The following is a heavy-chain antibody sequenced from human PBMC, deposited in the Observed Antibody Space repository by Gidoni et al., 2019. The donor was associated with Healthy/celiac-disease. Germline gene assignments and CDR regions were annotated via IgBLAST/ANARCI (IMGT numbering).Heavy chain of an antibody. CDR3: ARGPLRYCSSTSCQRGYYYYGMDV. CDR1: GGSFSGYY. CDR2: INHSGST. D-gene: IGHD2-2*01. V-gene: IGHV4-34*01. J-gene: IGHJ6*02. Sequence: QVQLQQWGAGLLKPSETLSLTCAVYGGSFSGYYWSWIRQPPGKGLEWIGEINHSGSTNYNPSLKSRVTISVDTSKNQFSLKLSSVTAADTAVYYCARGPLRYCSSTSCQRGYYYYGMDVWGQGTTVTVSS.